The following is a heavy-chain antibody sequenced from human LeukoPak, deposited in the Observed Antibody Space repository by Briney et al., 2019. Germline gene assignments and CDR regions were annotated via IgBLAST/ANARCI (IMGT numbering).Heavy chain of an antibody. Sequence: GASVKVSCKASGYTFTGYYMHWVRQAPGQGLEWMGWINPNSGGTNYAQKLQGRVTMTTDTSTSTAYMELRSLRSDDTAVYYCAREGRTYYDFWSGLNTPFDYWGQGTLVTVSS. V-gene: IGHV1-2*02. D-gene: IGHD3-3*01. J-gene: IGHJ4*02. CDR3: AREGRTYYDFWSGLNTPFDY. CDR2: INPNSGGT. CDR1: GYTFTGYY.